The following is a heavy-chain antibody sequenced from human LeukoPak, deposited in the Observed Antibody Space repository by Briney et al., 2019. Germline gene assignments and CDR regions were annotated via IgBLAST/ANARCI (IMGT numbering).Heavy chain of an antibody. J-gene: IGHJ4*02. Sequence: GGSLRLSCAASGFTFDDYAMHWARQAPGKGLEWVSLISWNGGSTYYADSVKGRFTVSRDNSKNSLYLQMSSLRAEDTALYYCAKDSGSYRDYIDYWGQGTLVTVSS. V-gene: IGHV3-43D*04. CDR3: AKDSGSYRDYIDY. D-gene: IGHD1-26*01. CDR2: ISWNGGST. CDR1: GFTFDDYA.